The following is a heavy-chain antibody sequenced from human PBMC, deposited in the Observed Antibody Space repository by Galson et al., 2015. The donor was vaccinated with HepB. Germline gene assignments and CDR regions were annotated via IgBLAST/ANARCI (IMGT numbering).Heavy chain of an antibody. Sequence: CAISGDSVSSNRAAWNWIRQSPSRGLEWLGRTLYRSKWSIDYAASVRSRIIINPDTSNTQVSLQLNSVTPEDTAVYYCARVGPGRDGYNYGALDIWAQGTMVTVSS. J-gene: IGHJ3*02. CDR2: TLYRSKWSI. CDR3: ARVGPGRDGYNYGALDI. V-gene: IGHV6-1*01. CDR1: GDSVSSNRAA. D-gene: IGHD5-24*01.